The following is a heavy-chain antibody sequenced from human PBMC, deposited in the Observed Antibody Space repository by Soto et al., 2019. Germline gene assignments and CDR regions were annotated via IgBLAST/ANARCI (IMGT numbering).Heavy chain of an antibody. D-gene: IGHD3-16*01. V-gene: IGHV3-23*01. CDR1: GFTFSDYA. CDR3: AKAYFVWSTEQPYYFDY. Sequence: EVQLLDSGGGLVQPGGSLRLSCAASGFTFSDYAMTWVRHGPGKGLEWVSGISGSGGRSYYADSVKGRFTISRDNSKSTLYFRMNSLRAEDTAVYYCAKAYFVWSTEQPYYFDYWGQGTLVTVSS. CDR2: ISGSGGRS. J-gene: IGHJ4*02.